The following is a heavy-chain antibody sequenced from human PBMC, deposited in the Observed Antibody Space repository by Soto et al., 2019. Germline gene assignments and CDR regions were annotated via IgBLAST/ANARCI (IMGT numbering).Heavy chain of an antibody. CDR3: AKRSYYDSSGYYEDY. CDR2: ISGSGGST. Sequence: EVQLLESGGGLVQPGGSLRLSCAASGFTFSSYAMSWVRQAPGKGLEWVSAISGSGGSTYYADSVKGRFTISRDNSKNTLYLQMNSLRAEATAVYYCAKRSYYDSSGYYEDYWGQGTLVTVSS. D-gene: IGHD3-22*01. J-gene: IGHJ4*02. V-gene: IGHV3-23*01. CDR1: GFTFSSYA.